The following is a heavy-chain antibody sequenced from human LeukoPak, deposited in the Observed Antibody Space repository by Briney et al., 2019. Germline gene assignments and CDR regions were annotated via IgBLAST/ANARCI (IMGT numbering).Heavy chain of an antibody. D-gene: IGHD3-3*01. CDR2: VNRDGSET. J-gene: IGHJ4*02. V-gene: IGHV3-7*01. Sequence: GGSLRLSCAASGFTLSNHWMTWVRQVPGRGPEWVANVNRDGSETYYLDSVRGRYTISRDNTKNSLYLQMSSLRAEDTAVYYCATDRGWRTSGYYLYYFEYWGQGTLDTFSS. CDR1: GFTLSNHW. CDR3: ATDRGWRTSGYYLYYFEY.